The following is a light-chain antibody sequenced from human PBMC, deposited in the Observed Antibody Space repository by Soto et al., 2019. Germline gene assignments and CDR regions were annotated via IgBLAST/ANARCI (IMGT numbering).Light chain of an antibody. V-gene: IGKV3-15*01. Sequence: EIVMTQSPATLSVSPGDRATLSCRASQSVTSNLAWYQQKPGQAPRLLIYGASTRATGIPARFSGSGSGTDFTLTISRLEPEDFAVYYCQQYGSSGTFGQGTKVDI. J-gene: IGKJ1*01. CDR1: QSVTSN. CDR3: QQYGSSGT. CDR2: GAS.